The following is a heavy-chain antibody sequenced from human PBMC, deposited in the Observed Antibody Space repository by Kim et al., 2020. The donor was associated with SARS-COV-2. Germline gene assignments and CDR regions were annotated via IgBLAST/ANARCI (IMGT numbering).Heavy chain of an antibody. J-gene: IGHJ5*02. V-gene: IGHV5-51*01. Sequence: YSPSFQGQVTISTDKSISTAYLQWSSLKASDTAMYYCVRLSSGYRTWFDPWGQGTLVTVSS. D-gene: IGHD3-22*01. CDR3: VRLSSGYRTWFDP.